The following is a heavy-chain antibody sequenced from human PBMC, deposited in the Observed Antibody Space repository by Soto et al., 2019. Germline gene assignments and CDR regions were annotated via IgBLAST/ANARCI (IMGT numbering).Heavy chain of an antibody. CDR1: GGAFSNFA. D-gene: IGHD3-10*01. CDR2: ITPILGTP. CDR3: VRGGSGSRGDY. V-gene: IGHV1-69*01. J-gene: IGHJ4*02. Sequence: QVQLVQSGAEMKKPGSSVKVSCKTSGGAFSNFAVSWVRQAPGQGLEWVGGITPILGTPSYEQKFQGRVTITADVSTTSAYMEITSLTSEDTALYYCVRGGSGSRGDYWGQGTLVTVSS.